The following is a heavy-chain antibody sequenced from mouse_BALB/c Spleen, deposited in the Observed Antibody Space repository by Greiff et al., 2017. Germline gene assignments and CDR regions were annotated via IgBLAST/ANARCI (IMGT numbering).Heavy chain of an antibody. CDR3: TILLRTY. CDR2: IYPSDSYT. Sequence: QVQLKQPGAELVRPGASVKLSCKASGYTFTSYWINWVKQRPGQGLEWIGNIYPSDSYTNYNQKFKDKATLTVDKSSSTAYMQLSSPTSEDSAVYYCTILLRTYWGQGTTLTVSS. D-gene: IGHD1-1*01. J-gene: IGHJ2*01. V-gene: IGHV1-69*02. CDR1: GYTFTSYW.